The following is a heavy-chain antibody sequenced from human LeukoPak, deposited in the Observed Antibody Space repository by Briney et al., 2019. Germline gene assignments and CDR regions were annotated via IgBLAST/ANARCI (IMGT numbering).Heavy chain of an antibody. CDR2: IKQDGTEK. Sequence: GSLRLSCAAAGFNFSSYWMTWVRQAPGKGLEWVANIKQDGTEKYYVDSVKGRLTISRDNAENSLYLQMNSLRAVDTAVYFCARPTTVTMVDAFNIWGLGTMVTVSS. V-gene: IGHV3-7*04. D-gene: IGHD4-17*01. CDR1: GFNFSSYW. CDR3: ARPTTVTMVDAFNI. J-gene: IGHJ3*02.